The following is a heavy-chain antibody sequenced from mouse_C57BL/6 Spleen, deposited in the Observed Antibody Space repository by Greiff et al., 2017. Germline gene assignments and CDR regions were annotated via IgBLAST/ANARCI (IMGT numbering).Heavy chain of an antibody. D-gene: IGHD1-1*01. CDR2: INPSNGGT. Sequence: QVQLQQPGTELVKPGASVKLSCKASGYTFTSYWMHWVKQRPGQGLEWIGNINPSNGGTNYNEKFKSKATLTVDKSSSTAYMQLSILTSEDSAVYYCARSRGFYYYCSSYDWYFDVWGTGTTVTVSS. CDR1: GYTFTSYW. CDR3: ARSRGFYYYCSSYDWYFDV. V-gene: IGHV1-53*01. J-gene: IGHJ1*03.